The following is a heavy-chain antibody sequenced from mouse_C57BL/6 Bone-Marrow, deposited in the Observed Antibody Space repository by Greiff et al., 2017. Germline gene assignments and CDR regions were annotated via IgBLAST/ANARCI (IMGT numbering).Heavy chain of an antibody. CDR1: GYSFTGYY. J-gene: IGHJ3*01. D-gene: IGHD2-3*01. CDR3: ARYHDGYYVGAY. V-gene: IGHV1-42*01. Sequence: VQLKQSGPELVKPGASVKISCKASGYSFTGYYMNWVKQSPEKILEWIGEINPSTGGTTYNQKFKAKATLTVDKSSSAACMQLKSLTSEDSEVYYCARYHDGYYVGAYWGQGTLVTVSA. CDR2: INPSTGGT.